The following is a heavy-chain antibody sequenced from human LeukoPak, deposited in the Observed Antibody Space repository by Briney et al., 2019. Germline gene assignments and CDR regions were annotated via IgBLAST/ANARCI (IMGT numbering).Heavy chain of an antibody. J-gene: IGHJ4*02. D-gene: IGHD5-24*01. CDR3: ARGRDPY. Sequence: SETLSLTCAAYGGSFSGYYWTWIRQPPGRGLEWIGEINHSGSTNYNPSLKSRVTISVDTSKSQFSLKLSSVTAADTAMYYCARGRDPYWGQGTLVTVSS. CDR1: GGSFSGYY. CDR2: INHSGST. V-gene: IGHV4-34*01.